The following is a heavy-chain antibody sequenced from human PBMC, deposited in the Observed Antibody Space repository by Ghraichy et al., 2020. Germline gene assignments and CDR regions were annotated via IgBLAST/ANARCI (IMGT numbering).Heavy chain of an antibody. J-gene: IGHJ4*02. CDR3: AREKDIVVVVAARGLDY. D-gene: IGHD2-15*01. V-gene: IGHV3-7*03. CDR1: GFTFSSYW. Sequence: GGSLRLSCAASGFTFSSYWMSWVRQAPGKGLEWVANIKQDGSEKYYVDSVKGRFTISRDNAKNSLYLQMNSLRAEDTAVYYCAREKDIVVVVAARGLDYWGQGTLVTVSS. CDR2: IKQDGSEK.